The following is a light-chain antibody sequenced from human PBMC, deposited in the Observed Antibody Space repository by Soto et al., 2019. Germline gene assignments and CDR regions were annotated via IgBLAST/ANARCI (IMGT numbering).Light chain of an antibody. CDR1: QSVSSN. CDR3: QQYNNWPPTWT. Sequence: EIVMTQSPATLSVSPGERATLSCRASQSVSSNLAWYQQKPGQAPRLLIYGASTRATGIPARFSGSGSGTDFTLTISSLQSEDFAVYSCQQYNNWPPTWTFGQGTKVEIK. V-gene: IGKV3-15*01. J-gene: IGKJ1*01. CDR2: GAS.